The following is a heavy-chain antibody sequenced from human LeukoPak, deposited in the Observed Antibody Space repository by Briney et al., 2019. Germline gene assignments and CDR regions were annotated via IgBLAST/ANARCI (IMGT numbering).Heavy chain of an antibody. CDR2: IYYSGST. CDR1: GGSISPYY. V-gene: IGHV4-59*01. CDR3: ARAIPSSVAGIDY. D-gene: IGHD6-19*01. Sequence: SETLSLTCTVSGGSISPYYWSWIRQPPGKGLEWIGYIYYSGSTNYNPSLKSRVTISVDTSKNQFSLKLSSVTAADTAVYNCARAIPSSVAGIDYWGQGTLVTVSS. J-gene: IGHJ4*02.